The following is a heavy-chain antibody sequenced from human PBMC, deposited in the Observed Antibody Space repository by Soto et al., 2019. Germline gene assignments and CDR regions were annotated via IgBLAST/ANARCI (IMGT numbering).Heavy chain of an antibody. CDR3: VRADGGDGGRWYRGAYDS. V-gene: IGHV1-2*02. J-gene: IGHJ4*02. CDR1: GYTFTAYY. CDR2: INPDTGGT. D-gene: IGHD2-15*01. Sequence: QVQLVQSGAEVKKSGASVKVSCKASGYTFTAYYIHWLRQAPGQGLEWLGWINPDTGGTDYAQKFQGVVTLTRETTKTTAYMELSSLKSDDTAVFDWVRADGGDGGRWYRGAYDSWGQGTLITVSS.